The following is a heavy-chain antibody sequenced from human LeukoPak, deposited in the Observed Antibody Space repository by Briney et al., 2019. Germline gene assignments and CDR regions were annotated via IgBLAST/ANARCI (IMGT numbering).Heavy chain of an antibody. J-gene: IGHJ3*02. D-gene: IGHD6-19*01. V-gene: IGHV4-61*02. Sequence: SETLSLTCTVSGGSISSGSYYWSWIRQPAGKGLEWIGRIYTSGSTNYNPSLKSRVTMSVDTSKDQFSLKLSSVTAADTAVYYCARVPRGSGWYDAFDIWGQETMVTVSS. CDR3: ARVPRGSGWYDAFDI. CDR1: GGSISSGSYY. CDR2: IYTSGST.